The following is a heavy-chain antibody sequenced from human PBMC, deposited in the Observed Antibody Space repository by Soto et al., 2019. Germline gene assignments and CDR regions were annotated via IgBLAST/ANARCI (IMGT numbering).Heavy chain of an antibody. Sequence: GASVKVSCKASGYTLASYARHWVRQAPGQRLEWMGWINAGNGNTKYSQKFQGRVTITRDTSASTAYMELSSLRSEDTAVYYCASYILRYFDWLLNWGQGTLVTVSS. CDR3: ASYILRYFDWLLN. D-gene: IGHD3-9*01. V-gene: IGHV1-3*01. CDR1: GYTLASYA. J-gene: IGHJ4*02. CDR2: INAGNGNT.